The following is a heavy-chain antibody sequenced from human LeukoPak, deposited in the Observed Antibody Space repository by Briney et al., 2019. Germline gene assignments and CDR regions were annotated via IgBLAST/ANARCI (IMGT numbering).Heavy chain of an antibody. CDR1: SGSISSTHFY. CDR2: IYYSGST. V-gene: IGHV4-39*07. D-gene: IGHD2/OR15-2a*01. Sequence: PSETLSLTCTVSSGSISSTHFYWGWICQPPGKGLECIGSIYYSGSTYYNPSLKSRVTISVDSSKNHFSLNVASLSAADTAVYYCASRPGGTNVIKGLDPWGQGTLVTVSS. J-gene: IGHJ5*02. CDR3: ASRPGGTNVIKGLDP.